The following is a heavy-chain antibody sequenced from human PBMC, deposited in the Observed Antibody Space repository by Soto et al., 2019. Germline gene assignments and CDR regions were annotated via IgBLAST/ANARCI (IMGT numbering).Heavy chain of an antibody. D-gene: IGHD3-10*01. J-gene: IGHJ6*02. CDR2: ISSDGSDK. V-gene: IGHV3-30*09. CDR3: ARDRQYGAGFIDV. Sequence: QVQLVESGGGVVPPGRSLRLSCAASGFTFSSYAMPWVRQAPGKGLEWVAVISSDGSDKYYADSVKGRFAISRDNSKHTLYVQLNRMRAEDTALYYCARDRQYGAGFIDVWGQGTKVTVSS. CDR1: GFTFSSYA.